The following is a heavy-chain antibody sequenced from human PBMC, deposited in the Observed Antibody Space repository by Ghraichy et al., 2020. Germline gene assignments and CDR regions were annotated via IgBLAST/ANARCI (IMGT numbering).Heavy chain of an antibody. V-gene: IGHV4-59*01. D-gene: IGHD2-2*02. CDR1: GGSISSYY. CDR3: ARVWCISTSCYSVGFDY. CDR2: IYYSGST. Sequence: SETLSLTCTVSGGSISSYYWSWIRQPPGKGLEWIGYIYYSGSTNYNPSLKSRVTISVDTSRNQFSLKLSSVTAADTAVYYCARVWCISTSCYSVGFDYWGQNPGHRLL. J-gene: IGHJ4*01.